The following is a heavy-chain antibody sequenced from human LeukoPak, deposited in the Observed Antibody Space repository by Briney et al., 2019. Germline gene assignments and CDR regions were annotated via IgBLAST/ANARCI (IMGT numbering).Heavy chain of an antibody. V-gene: IGHV4-39*01. D-gene: IGHD2-8*01. Sequence: SETLSLTCTVSGVSVSSSGNYWAWIRQPPGKGLEYIGNIYYSGSTYYNPSLKSRVTISEDTSKNQFSLKLSSVTAADTAVYYCARRTNIGIDFWGQGTLVTVSS. CDR2: IYYSGST. CDR3: ARRTNIGIDF. J-gene: IGHJ4*02. CDR1: GVSVSSSGNY.